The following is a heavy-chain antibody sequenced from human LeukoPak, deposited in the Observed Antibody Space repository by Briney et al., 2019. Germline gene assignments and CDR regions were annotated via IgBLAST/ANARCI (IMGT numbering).Heavy chain of an antibody. CDR3: ARERSRFGELSDAFDI. Sequence: GGSLRLSCAASGFTFSSYGMHWVRQAPGKGLEWVAVIWYDGSNKYYADSVKGRFTISRDNSKNTLYLQMNSLRAEDTAVYYCARERSRFGELSDAFDIWGQGTMVTVSS. CDR2: IWYDGSNK. J-gene: IGHJ3*02. CDR1: GFTFSSYG. V-gene: IGHV3-33*01. D-gene: IGHD3-10*01.